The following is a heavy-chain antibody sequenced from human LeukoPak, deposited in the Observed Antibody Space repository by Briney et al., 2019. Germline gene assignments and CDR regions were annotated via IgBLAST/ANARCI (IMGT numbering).Heavy chain of an antibody. V-gene: IGHV4-39*07. CDR3: CGSGWFAGPFGY. Sequence: SETLSLTCSVSGGSITNNGYYWGWIRRSPETGLEWIGSMHYSGSTYYNPSLNSRVTISVDTSKNQFSLKLTSVTAADTAVYYCCGSGWFAGPFGYWGQGALVTVSS. D-gene: IGHD6-19*01. J-gene: IGHJ4*02. CDR2: MHYSGST. CDR1: GGSITNNGYY.